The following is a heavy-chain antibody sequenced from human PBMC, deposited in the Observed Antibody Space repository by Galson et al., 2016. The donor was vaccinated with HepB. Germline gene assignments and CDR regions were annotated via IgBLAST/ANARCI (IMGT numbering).Heavy chain of an antibody. Sequence: SVKVSCKASGHTFISNSVTWVRQAPGQGLEWMGWLNAYNGNTHYAQNLQGRVTMTTETSTNTAYMELRSLRPDDTAVYYCATYHEGSARVCFDPWGQGTLVTVSS. D-gene: IGHD3-10*01. CDR2: LNAYNGNT. CDR3: ATYHEGSARVCFDP. J-gene: IGHJ5*02. CDR1: GHTFISNS. V-gene: IGHV1-18*04.